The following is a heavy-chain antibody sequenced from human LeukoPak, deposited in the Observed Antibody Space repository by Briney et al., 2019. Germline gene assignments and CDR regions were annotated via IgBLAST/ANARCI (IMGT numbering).Heavy chain of an antibody. D-gene: IGHD3-22*01. CDR1: GFTFSSCA. Sequence: GGSLRLSCAASGFTFSSCAMSWVRQAPGKGLEWVSAISASGGRTFYADSVKGRFTISRDNSKNTLYLQMNSLKAEDTAIYYCAKDPTDFDSSGQTYFDYWGQGTLVTVSS. CDR3: AKDPTDFDSSGQTYFDY. CDR2: ISASGGRT. J-gene: IGHJ4*02. V-gene: IGHV3-23*01.